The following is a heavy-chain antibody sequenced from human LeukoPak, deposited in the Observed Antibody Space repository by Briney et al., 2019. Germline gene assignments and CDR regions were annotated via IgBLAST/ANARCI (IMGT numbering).Heavy chain of an antibody. Sequence: GGSLRLSCAASGFTFSSYWMHWVRQAPGKGLVWVSRINGDGSSTSYADSVKGRFTISRDNAKNTLYLQMNSLRAEDTAVYYCARDKGYYDSSGYLTPDYWGQGTLVTVSS. CDR2: INGDGSST. CDR3: ARDKGYYDSSGYLTPDY. J-gene: IGHJ4*02. D-gene: IGHD3-22*01. V-gene: IGHV3-74*01. CDR1: GFTFSSYW.